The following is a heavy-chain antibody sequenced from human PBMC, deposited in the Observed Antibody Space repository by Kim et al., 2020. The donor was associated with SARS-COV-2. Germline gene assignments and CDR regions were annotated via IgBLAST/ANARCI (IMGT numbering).Heavy chain of an antibody. CDR3: TTDVVVGATDYFDY. V-gene: IGHV3-15*01. Sequence: GGSLRLSCAASGFTFSNAWMSWVRQAPGKGLEWVGRIKSKTDGGTTDYAAPVKGRFTISRDDSKNTLYLQMNSLKTEDTAVYYCTTDVVVGATDYFDYWGQGTLVTVSS. D-gene: IGHD1-26*01. CDR2: IKSKTDGGTT. CDR1: GFTFSNAW. J-gene: IGHJ4*02.